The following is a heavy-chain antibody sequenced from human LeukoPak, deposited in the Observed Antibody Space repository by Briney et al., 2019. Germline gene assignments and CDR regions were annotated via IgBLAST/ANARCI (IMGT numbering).Heavy chain of an antibody. V-gene: IGHV3-74*01. D-gene: IGHD7-27*01. J-gene: IGHJ4*02. CDR1: GFTFSIYG. CDR3: ARGPSGWGSLDS. CDR2: INSYGSST. Sequence: GEPVRLSCAACGFTFSIYGMHGVRQSPGKGVVGVSRINSYGSSTNYADSVKGRFTISRDNTKNPLYLQVKRLRAEETAVYYCARGPSGWGSLDSWGQGTLVTVYS.